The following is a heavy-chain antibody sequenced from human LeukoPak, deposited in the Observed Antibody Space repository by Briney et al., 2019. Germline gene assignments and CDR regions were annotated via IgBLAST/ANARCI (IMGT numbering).Heavy chain of an antibody. CDR2: MNPNSGNT. V-gene: IGHV1-8*01. CDR1: GYTFTSYD. D-gene: IGHD3-10*01. Sequence: WASVKVSCKASGYTFTSYDINWVRQATGQGLEWMGWMNPNSGNTGYAQKFQGRVTMTRNTSISTAYMELSSLRSEDTAVYYCASGAGSWEIQAFDYWGQGTLVTVSS. CDR3: ASGAGSWEIQAFDY. J-gene: IGHJ4*02.